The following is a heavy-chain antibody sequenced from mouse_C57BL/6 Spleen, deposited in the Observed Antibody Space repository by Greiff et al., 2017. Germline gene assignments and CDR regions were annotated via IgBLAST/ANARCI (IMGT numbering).Heavy chain of an antibody. Sequence: VQLQQSGPELVKPGASVKISCKASGYAFSSSWMNWVKQRPGKGLEWIGRIYPGDGDTNYNGKFKGKATVTADKSSSTAYMQLSSLTSEDSAVYFCAAMMVDYWGQGTTLTVSS. J-gene: IGHJ2*01. CDR2: IYPGDGDT. D-gene: IGHD2-3*01. CDR3: AAMMVDY. V-gene: IGHV1-82*01. CDR1: GYAFSSSW.